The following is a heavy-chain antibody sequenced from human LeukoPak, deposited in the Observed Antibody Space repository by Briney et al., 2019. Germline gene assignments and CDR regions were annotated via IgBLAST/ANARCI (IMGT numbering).Heavy chain of an antibody. CDR1: GFTFSIYA. Sequence: GGSLRLSCAASGFTFSIYAMSWVRQAPGKGLEWVSAISGSGGSTYYADSVKGRFTISRDNSKNTLYLQMNSLRAEDTAVYYCAKEGDSVVVAAADYWGQGTLVTVSS. V-gene: IGHV3-23*01. D-gene: IGHD2-15*01. CDR3: AKEGDSVVVAAADY. CDR2: ISGSGGST. J-gene: IGHJ4*02.